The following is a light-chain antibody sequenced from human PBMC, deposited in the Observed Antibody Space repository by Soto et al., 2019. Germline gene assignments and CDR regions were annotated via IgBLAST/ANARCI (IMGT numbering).Light chain of an antibody. CDR1: QGLSSD. V-gene: IGKV1-9*01. CDR3: QQLNSYPIT. Sequence: DIQLTQSPSFLSASVGDRVTITCRASQGLSSDLAWYQQKPGKAPKLLIYAASTLQSGFPARFSGSGSGTEFTLTISSLQPEDFATYYCQQLNSYPITFGQGTRLEIK. J-gene: IGKJ5*01. CDR2: AAS.